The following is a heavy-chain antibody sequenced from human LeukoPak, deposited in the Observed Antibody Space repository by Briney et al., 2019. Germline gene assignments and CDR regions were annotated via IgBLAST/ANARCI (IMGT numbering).Heavy chain of an antibody. CDR3: ARGSVVVVDATHYFDY. CDR1: GYTFTGYY. D-gene: IGHD2-15*01. Sequence: AAVKVSCKASGYTFTGYYMHWVRQGPGQGLEWMGWINPKSGVTNYAQEFQGRVSMTRDTSISTAYMELTRLRADDTAVYYCARGSVVVVDATHYFDYWGQGALVTVSS. CDR2: INPKSGVT. V-gene: IGHV1-2*02. J-gene: IGHJ4*02.